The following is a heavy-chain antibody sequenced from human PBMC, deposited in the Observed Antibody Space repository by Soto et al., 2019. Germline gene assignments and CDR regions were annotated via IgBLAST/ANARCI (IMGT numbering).Heavy chain of an antibody. CDR1: GGSISSGGYY. CDR3: ARTAPIFGVVIGAFDI. V-gene: IGHV4-31*03. Sequence: SETLSLTCTVSGGSISSGGYYWSWIRQHPGKGLEWIGYIYYSGSTYYNPSLKSRVTISVDTSKNQFSLKLSSVTAADTAVYYCARTAPIFGVVIGAFDIWGQGTMVTVSS. J-gene: IGHJ3*02. CDR2: IYYSGST. D-gene: IGHD3-3*01.